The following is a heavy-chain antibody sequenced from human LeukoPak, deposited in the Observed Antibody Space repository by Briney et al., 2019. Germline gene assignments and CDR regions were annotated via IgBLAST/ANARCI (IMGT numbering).Heavy chain of an antibody. D-gene: IGHD2-2*01. CDR1: RFTFSSYA. V-gene: IGHV3-23*01. Sequence: GGSLRLSCAASRFTFSSYAMSWVSQAPGRGLEWGSAISGNGGSTYYADSVNGRFTISRDNSKNTLYLQMNSLRAEDTAVYYCAKGTYLVVVPAAIDYWGQGTLVTVSS. CDR3: AKGTYLVVVPAAIDY. J-gene: IGHJ4*02. CDR2: ISGNGGST.